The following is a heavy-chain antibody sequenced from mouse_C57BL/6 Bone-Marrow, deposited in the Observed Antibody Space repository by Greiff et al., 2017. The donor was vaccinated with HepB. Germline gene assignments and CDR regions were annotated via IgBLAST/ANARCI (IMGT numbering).Heavy chain of an antibody. J-gene: IGHJ4*01. V-gene: IGHV1-59*01. CDR2: IDPSDSYT. CDR1: GYTFTSYW. D-gene: IGHD2-4*01. CDR3: ARRGLRLGLYAMDY. Sequence: QVQLKQPGAELVRPGTSVKLSCKASGYTFTSYWMHWVKQRPGQGLEWIGVIDPSDSYTNYNQKFKGKATLTVDTSSSTAYMQLSSLTSEDSAVYYCARRGLRLGLYAMDYWGQGTSVTVSS.